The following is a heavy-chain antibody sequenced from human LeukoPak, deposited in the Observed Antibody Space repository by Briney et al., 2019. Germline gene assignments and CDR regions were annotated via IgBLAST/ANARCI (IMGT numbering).Heavy chain of an antibody. CDR2: IIPIFGTA. D-gene: IGHD5-18*01. J-gene: IGHJ4*02. V-gene: IGHV1-69*05. CDR1: GYTFTSYG. CDR3: ATDSHTAIPPY. Sequence: ASVKVSCKASGYTFTSYGISWVRQAPGQGLEWMGGIIPIFGTANYAQKFQGRVTITTDESTSTAYMELSSLRSEDTAVYYCATDSHTAIPPYWGQGTLVTVSS.